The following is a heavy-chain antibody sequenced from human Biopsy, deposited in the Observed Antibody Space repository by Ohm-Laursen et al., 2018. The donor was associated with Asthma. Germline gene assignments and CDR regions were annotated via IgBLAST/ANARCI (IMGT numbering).Heavy chain of an antibody. Sequence: GTLSLTCTVSGVPIRSYYWTWIRQPPGKGLEWIGNIHYSGSTYSNPSLKSRVTISVDTSKSQFSLRLTSVTAADTAVYYCARTTYGDDGFDPWGQGTLVTVSS. CDR2: IHYSGST. CDR1: GVPIRSYY. V-gene: IGHV4-59*12. J-gene: IGHJ5*02. D-gene: IGHD4-17*01. CDR3: ARTTYGDDGFDP.